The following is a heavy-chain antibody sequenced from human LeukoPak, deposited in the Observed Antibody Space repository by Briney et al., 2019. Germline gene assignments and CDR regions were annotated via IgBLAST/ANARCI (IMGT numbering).Heavy chain of an antibody. CDR1: GFTFSSYA. CDR2: ISGSGGST. CDR3: ARSYWALDAFDI. J-gene: IGHJ3*02. Sequence: GGSLRLSCAASGFTFSSYAMSWVRQAPGKGLEWVSAISGSGGSTYYADSVKGRFTISRDNSKNTLYLQMNSLRAEDTAVYYCARSYWALDAFDIWGQGTMVTVSS. V-gene: IGHV3-23*01. D-gene: IGHD2-8*02.